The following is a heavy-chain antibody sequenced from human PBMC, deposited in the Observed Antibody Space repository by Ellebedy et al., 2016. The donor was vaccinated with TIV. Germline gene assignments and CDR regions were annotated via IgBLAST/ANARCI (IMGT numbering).Heavy chain of an antibody. J-gene: IGHJ4*02. D-gene: IGHD4-11*01. Sequence: MPSETLSLTCTVSGGSISSGGYSWSWIRQLPGRSLEWIGYIHYSRSTYYNPSLKSRLTMSEDKSKNQFSLKLSSVTAADTAVYHCARADSNYFTHWGQGTLVTVSS. CDR1: GGSISSGGYS. CDR3: ARADSNYFTH. CDR2: IHYSRST. V-gene: IGHV4-31*03.